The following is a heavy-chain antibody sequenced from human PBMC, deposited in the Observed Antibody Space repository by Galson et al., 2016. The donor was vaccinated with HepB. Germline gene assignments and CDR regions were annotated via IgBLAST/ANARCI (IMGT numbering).Heavy chain of an antibody. Sequence: SLRLSCAASAFTFRDYDMSWLRQAPGKGLEWISYISRTGSHIYYADSVKGRFIISRDNAKNSLYLHMNSLRAEDTAVYFCARDSYDTLTGEWDYWGPGTLVTVSS. J-gene: IGHJ4*02. V-gene: IGHV3-11*01. CDR1: AFTFRDYD. CDR3: ARDSYDTLTGEWDY. D-gene: IGHD3-9*01. CDR2: ISRTGSHI.